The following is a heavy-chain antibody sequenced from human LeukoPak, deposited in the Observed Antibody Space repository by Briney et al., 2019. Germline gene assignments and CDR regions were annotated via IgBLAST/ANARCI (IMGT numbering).Heavy chain of an antibody. V-gene: IGHV3-74*03. CDR1: GFTFSNYW. Sequence: PGVSLRLSCAASGFTFSNYWMHWVHQAPGKGLVWVSGTNTDGSSTMYADSVKGRFTIARDNAKNTLYLQMNSLRAEDTAVYYCYGANAEHWGQGTLVTVSS. CDR2: TNTDGSST. CDR3: YGANAEH. D-gene: IGHD4-23*01. J-gene: IGHJ1*01.